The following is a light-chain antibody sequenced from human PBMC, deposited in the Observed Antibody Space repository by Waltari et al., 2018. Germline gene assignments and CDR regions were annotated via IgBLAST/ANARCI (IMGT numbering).Light chain of an antibody. CDR3: VQTTHFPRT. Sequence: DFVLTQTPLPSPVTLGQPASISCRSSQALVHSNGNTYLNWVQQRPGQPPRLLIYHISKRFSGVPDRFSGSGAGTDFTLNISRVEVEDVAVYYCVQTTHFPRTFGQGTRVEIK. CDR2: HIS. J-gene: IGKJ1*01. V-gene: IGKV2-24*01. CDR1: QALVHSNGNTY.